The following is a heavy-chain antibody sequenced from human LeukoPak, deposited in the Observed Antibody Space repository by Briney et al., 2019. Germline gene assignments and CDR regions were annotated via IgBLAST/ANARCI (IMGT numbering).Heavy chain of an antibody. CDR3: ARGAVTMIVNGYYYYYGMDV. D-gene: IGHD3-22*01. CDR1: GGSISSYY. Sequence: SETLSLTCTVSGGSISSYYWSWIRQPPGKGLEWIGYIYYSGSTNYNPSLKSRVTISVDTSKNQFSLKLSSVTAADTAVYYCARGAVTMIVNGYYYYYGMDVWGQGTTVTVSS. J-gene: IGHJ6*02. CDR2: IYYSGST. V-gene: IGHV4-59*01.